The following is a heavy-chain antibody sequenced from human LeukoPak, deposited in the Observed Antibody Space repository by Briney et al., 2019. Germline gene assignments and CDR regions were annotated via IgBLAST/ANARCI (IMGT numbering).Heavy chain of an antibody. V-gene: IGHV3-33*01. CDR1: GFTFSSYG. Sequence: GGSLRLSCAASGFTFSSYGMHWVRQAPGKGLEWVAVIWYDGSNKYYADSVEGRFTISRDNSKNTLYLRMNSLRAEDTAVYYCARSIRVPDSSGYYYYFDYWGQGTLVTVSS. D-gene: IGHD3-22*01. CDR3: ARSIRVPDSSGYYYYFDY. J-gene: IGHJ4*02. CDR2: IWYDGSNK.